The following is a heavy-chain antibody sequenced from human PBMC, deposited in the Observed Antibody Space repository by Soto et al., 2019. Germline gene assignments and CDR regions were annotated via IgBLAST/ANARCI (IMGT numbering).Heavy chain of an antibody. CDR3: ARRGSGSYYDY. CDR2: ISGSGGST. V-gene: IGHV3-23*01. Sequence: EVQLLESGGGLVQPGGSLRLSCAASGFTFSSYAMRWFRQAPVKGLEWVSAISGSGGSTYYADSVKGRFTISRDNSKNSLYLQMNSLRAEDTAVYYCARRGSGSYYDYWGQGTLVTVFS. CDR1: GFTFSSYA. D-gene: IGHD1-26*01. J-gene: IGHJ4*02.